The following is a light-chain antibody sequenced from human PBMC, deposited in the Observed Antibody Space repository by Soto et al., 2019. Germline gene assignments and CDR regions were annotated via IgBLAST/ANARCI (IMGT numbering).Light chain of an antibody. J-gene: IGLJ1*01. Sequence: QSVLWPLPSVSGAPGQRVTISCTGGSSNIGAGYDVNWYQQFPGTVPRLLIYGSTNRPSGVPDRFSGAKSGTSASLAITGLQAQDEAHHHCQSYHTSLSGARGFGTGTKVTDL. CDR2: GST. CDR3: QSYHTSLSGARG. CDR1: SSNIGAGYD. V-gene: IGLV1-40*01.